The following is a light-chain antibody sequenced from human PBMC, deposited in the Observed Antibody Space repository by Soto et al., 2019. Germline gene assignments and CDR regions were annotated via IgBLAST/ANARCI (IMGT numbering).Light chain of an antibody. CDR1: QGISSF. CDR3: QQLNSYPIT. J-gene: IGKJ5*01. Sequence: IHLTQSPSSLSASVGDSVTITSRASQGISSFLAWYQQKPGKAPKLLIYAASTLQSGVPSRFSGSGSGTDFTLTISSLQPEDFATYFCQQLNSYPITFGQGRRLEI. V-gene: IGKV1-9*01. CDR2: AAS.